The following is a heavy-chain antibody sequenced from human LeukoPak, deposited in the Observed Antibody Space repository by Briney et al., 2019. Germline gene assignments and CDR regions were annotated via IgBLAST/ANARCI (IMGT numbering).Heavy chain of an antibody. CDR1: GFSFSTYS. D-gene: IGHD2-15*01. V-gene: IGHV3-7*01. CDR2: INQDGTEK. Sequence: GGSLRLSCVASGFSFSTYSMTWVRQAPGKGLEWVANINQDGTEKYYVDSLKGRFTISRDNAKNSLYLQMNSLRADDTAVYYCARVARYCSGGTCSWFDPWGQGTLVTVSS. J-gene: IGHJ5*02. CDR3: ARVARYCSGGTCSWFDP.